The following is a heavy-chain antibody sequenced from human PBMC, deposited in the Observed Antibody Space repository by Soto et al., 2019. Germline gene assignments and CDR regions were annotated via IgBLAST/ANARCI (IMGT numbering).Heavy chain of an antibody. V-gene: IGHV3-7*03. CDR3: TSRPSGMTYHAVFDF. Sequence: RLSCAASGLTFSGHWMTWVRQTPGEGLQWVAAIKPDGSETFYVDSVKGRFTISRDNARNSLFLQIDSLRAEDTAVYYCTSRPSGMTYHAVFDFWGQGTLVTVSS. J-gene: IGHJ4*02. D-gene: IGHD2-21*02. CDR1: GLTFSGHW. CDR2: IKPDGSET.